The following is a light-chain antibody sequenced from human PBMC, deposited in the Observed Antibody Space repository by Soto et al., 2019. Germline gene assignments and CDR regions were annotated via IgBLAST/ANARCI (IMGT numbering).Light chain of an antibody. CDR2: GNS. V-gene: IGLV1-40*01. Sequence: QSVLTQPPSVSGAPVQRVTISCTGSSSNIGAGYDVHWYQQLPGTAPKLLIYGNSNRPSGVPDRFSGSKSGTSASLAITGLQAEDEADYYCKSYDRSLSGYVFGTGTKVTVL. J-gene: IGLJ1*01. CDR1: SSNIGAGYD. CDR3: KSYDRSLSGYV.